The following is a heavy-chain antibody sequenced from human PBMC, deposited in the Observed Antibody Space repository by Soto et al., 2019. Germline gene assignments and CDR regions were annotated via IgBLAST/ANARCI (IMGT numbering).Heavy chain of an antibody. D-gene: IGHD3-3*01. J-gene: IGHJ5*02. CDR3: ARGVTVFGLVSRFWFDP. CDR1: GGSISSGDYS. Sequence: SETLSLTCTVSGGSISSGDYSWSWVRQSPGKGLEWIGHIYNSGITYYNPSLKSRVVISIDTSRNQFSLRLNSLTAADRAVYFCARGVTVFGLVSRFWFDPWGQGTLVTLSS. V-gene: IGHV4-30-4*01. CDR2: IYNSGIT.